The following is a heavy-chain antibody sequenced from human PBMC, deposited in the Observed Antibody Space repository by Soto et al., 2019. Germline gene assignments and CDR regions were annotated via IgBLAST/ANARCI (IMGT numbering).Heavy chain of an antibody. V-gene: IGHV3-7*01. Sequence: GGSLRLSCAASGFTFSTFWISWVRQAPGKGLEWVANIKPGGSEKYYVDSVKGRFTISRDDAKNSLYLQMNSLRAEDTGVYYCARNPWGVAGTDFWGQGTLVTVSS. D-gene: IGHD6-19*01. CDR3: ARNPWGVAGTDF. CDR2: IKPGGSEK. CDR1: GFTFSTFW. J-gene: IGHJ4*02.